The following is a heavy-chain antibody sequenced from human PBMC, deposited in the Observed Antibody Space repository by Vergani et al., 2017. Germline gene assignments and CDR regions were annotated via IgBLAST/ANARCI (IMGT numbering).Heavy chain of an antibody. V-gene: IGHV5-51*01. Sequence: EVQLVQSGAEVKKPGESLKISCKGSGYSFTSYWIGWVRQMPGKGLEWMGIIYPGDSDTRYSPSYQGQVTISADKSISTAYLQWSSLKASDTAMYYCARHLHCSSTSCSGIYYMDVWGKWTTVTVSS. D-gene: IGHD2-2*01. CDR2: IYPGDSDT. CDR3: ARHLHCSSTSCSGIYYMDV. J-gene: IGHJ6*03. CDR1: GYSFTSYW.